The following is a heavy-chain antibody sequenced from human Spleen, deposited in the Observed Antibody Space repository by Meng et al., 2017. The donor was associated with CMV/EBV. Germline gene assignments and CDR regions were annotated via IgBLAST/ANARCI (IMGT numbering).Heavy chain of an antibody. CDR3: AHSYYDFWSGFNDAFQM. V-gene: IGHV2-5*01. J-gene: IGHJ3*02. Sequence: SGPTLVKPTPTLTLTCTFSGFSLSRGGVGVAWIRQPPGKALEWLALIDWNDDKRYTPSLKNRLSVTKDTSKNQVVLTMTKMDPLDTATYYCAHSYYDFWSGFNDAFQMWGQGTTVTVSS. D-gene: IGHD3-3*01. CDR1: GFSLSRGGVG. CDR2: IDWNDDK.